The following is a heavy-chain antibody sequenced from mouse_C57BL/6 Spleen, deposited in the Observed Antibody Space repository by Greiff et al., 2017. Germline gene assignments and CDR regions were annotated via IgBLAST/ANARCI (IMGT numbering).Heavy chain of an antibody. Sequence: QVQLKESGAELARPGASVKMSCKASGYTFTSYTMHWVKQRPGQGLEWIGYINPSSGYTKYNQKFKDKATLTADKSSSTAYMQLSSLTSEDSAVYYCAREGGGHYFDYWGQGTTLTVSS. CDR3: AREGGGHYFDY. CDR1: GYTFTSYT. J-gene: IGHJ2*01. CDR2: INPSSGYT. D-gene: IGHD1-1*02. V-gene: IGHV1-4*01.